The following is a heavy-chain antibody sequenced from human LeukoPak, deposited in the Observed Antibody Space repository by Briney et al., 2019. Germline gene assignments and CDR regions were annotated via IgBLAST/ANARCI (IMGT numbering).Heavy chain of an antibody. Sequence: ASVKVSCKASGYSFTSFGMNWVRQAPGQGLEWLGWINTNTGNPTYGQGFTGRFVFSLDTSVSTAYLQISSLKAEDTAVYYCARDDSSGWSPHFDYWGQGTLVTVSS. J-gene: IGHJ4*02. CDR3: ARDDSSGWSPHFDY. V-gene: IGHV7-4-1*02. CDR1: GYSFTSFG. D-gene: IGHD6-19*01. CDR2: INTNTGNP.